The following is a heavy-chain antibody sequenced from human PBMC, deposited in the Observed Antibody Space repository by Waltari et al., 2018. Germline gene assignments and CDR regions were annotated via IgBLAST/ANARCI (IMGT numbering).Heavy chain of an antibody. CDR3: ARTTFVRYFDY. Sequence: QVQLQESGPGLVKPSQTLTLTCAVSSGSISIPNYFWSWIRQAPGKGLEWIGSVSYRGIPYYNPSLESRVTMSVDTSKNQFSLKLNSVTAADAAIYYCARTTFVRYFDYWGQGTLVTVSS. CDR1: SGSISIPNYF. J-gene: IGHJ4*02. CDR2: VSYRGIP. V-gene: IGHV4-30-4*01. D-gene: IGHD1-1*01.